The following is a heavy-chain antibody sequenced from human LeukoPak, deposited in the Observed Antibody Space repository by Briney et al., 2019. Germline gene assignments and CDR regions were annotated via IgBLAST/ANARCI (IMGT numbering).Heavy chain of an antibody. CDR1: GFTFSSYA. CDR2: ISYDGSNK. J-gene: IGHJ4*02. CDR3: AKDNSGYSYGLYYFDY. Sequence: PGGSLRLSCAASGFTFSSYAMHWVRQAPGKGLEWVAVISYDGSNKYYADSVKGRFTISRDNSKNTLYLQMNSLRAEDTAVYYCAKDNSGYSYGLYYFDYWGQGTLVTVSS. V-gene: IGHV3-30*04. D-gene: IGHD5-18*01.